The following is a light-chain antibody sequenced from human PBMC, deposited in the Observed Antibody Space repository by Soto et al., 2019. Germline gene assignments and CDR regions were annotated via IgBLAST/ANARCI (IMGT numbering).Light chain of an antibody. Sequence: EKVLTQFPGILTLSQGERASLSCRASRSVSSNYLAWYQQKPGQAPRLLTFGASSRATGIPDRFSASGSGTDFTLTIIRLEPEDFAVYYCQQYGTSPWTFCQGTQV. V-gene: IGKV3-20*01. CDR1: RSVSSNY. J-gene: IGKJ1*01. CDR3: QQYGTSPWT. CDR2: GAS.